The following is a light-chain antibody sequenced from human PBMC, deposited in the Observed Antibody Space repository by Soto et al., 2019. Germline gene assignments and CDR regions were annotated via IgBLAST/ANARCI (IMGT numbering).Light chain of an antibody. Sequence: DIQVIQSPSSLSASVGDRVTITCRAKMRISHYLNWYQQKPGKAPKLLISGASTLQSGVPSRFSGSGSGADFTLTISSLQPDDSATYYCQQSHSTPLTFGGGTKLEIK. J-gene: IGKJ4*01. CDR2: GAS. CDR1: MRISHY. V-gene: IGKV1-39*01. CDR3: QQSHSTPLT.